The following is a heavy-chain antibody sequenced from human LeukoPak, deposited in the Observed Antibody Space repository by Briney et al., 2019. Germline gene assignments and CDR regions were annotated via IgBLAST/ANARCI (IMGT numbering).Heavy chain of an antibody. J-gene: IGHJ4*02. Sequence: SETLSLTCTVSGYSISSGYYWGWIRQPPGKGLEWIGSIYHSGRTYYNPSLKSRVTISVDTSKNQFSLKLSSVIAADTAVYYCARRDYYDSIDYWGQGTLVTVSS. V-gene: IGHV4-38-2*02. CDR2: IYHSGRT. D-gene: IGHD3-22*01. CDR1: GYSISSGYY. CDR3: ARRDYYDSIDY.